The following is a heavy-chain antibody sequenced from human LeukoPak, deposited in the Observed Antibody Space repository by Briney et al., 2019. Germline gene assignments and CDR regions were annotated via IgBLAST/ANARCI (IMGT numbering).Heavy chain of an antibody. V-gene: IGHV3-21*01. CDR2: ISSSSSYI. CDR1: GFTFSSYS. Sequence: GGSLRLSCAASGFTFSSYSMNWVRQAPGKGLEWVSSISSSSSYIYYADSVKGRFTISRDNAKNSLNLQMNSLRAEDTAVYYCAAWYNWNYEGAFDIWGQGTMVTVSS. D-gene: IGHD1-7*01. J-gene: IGHJ3*02. CDR3: AAWYNWNYEGAFDI.